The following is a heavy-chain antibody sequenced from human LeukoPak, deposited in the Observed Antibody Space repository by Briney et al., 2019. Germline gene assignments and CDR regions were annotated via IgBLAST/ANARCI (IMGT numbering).Heavy chain of an antibody. CDR3: ARDLLFRYNRFDP. CDR1: GYTFTDYY. Sequence: ASVKVSCKASGYTFTDYYMHWVRQAPGQGLEWMGWTNPYSGGTNYAQKFQGRVTMTRDTSISTAYMELSRLRSDDMAVYYCARDLLFRYNRFDPWGQGTLVTVSS. V-gene: IGHV1-2*02. J-gene: IGHJ5*02. D-gene: IGHD3-16*02. CDR2: TNPYSGGT.